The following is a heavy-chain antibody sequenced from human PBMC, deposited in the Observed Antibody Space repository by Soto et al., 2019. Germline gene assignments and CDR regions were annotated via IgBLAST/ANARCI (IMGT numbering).Heavy chain of an antibody. CDR2: IYCSGST. CDR3: ARGEYSGYDFDY. J-gene: IGHJ4*02. Sequence: SETLSLTCTVSGGSISSSSYYWGWIRQPPGKGLEWIGSIYCSGSTYYNPSLKSRVTISVDTSKNQFSLKLSSVTAADTAVYYCARGEYSGYDFDYWGQGTLVTVSS. CDR1: GGSISSSSYY. V-gene: IGHV4-39*01. D-gene: IGHD5-12*01.